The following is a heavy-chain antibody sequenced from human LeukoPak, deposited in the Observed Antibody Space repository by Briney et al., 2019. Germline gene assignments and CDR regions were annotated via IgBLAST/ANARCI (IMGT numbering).Heavy chain of an antibody. J-gene: IGHJ4*02. Sequence: ASVKVSCKASGYTFTSYDINWVRQATGQGLEWTGWMNPNSGNTGYAQKFQGRVTMTRNTSISTAYMELSSLRSEDTAVYYCARVTGYSSSSRVYYFDYWGQGALVTVSS. CDR3: ARVTGYSSSSRVYYFDY. V-gene: IGHV1-8*01. CDR1: GYTFTSYD. CDR2: MNPNSGNT. D-gene: IGHD6-6*01.